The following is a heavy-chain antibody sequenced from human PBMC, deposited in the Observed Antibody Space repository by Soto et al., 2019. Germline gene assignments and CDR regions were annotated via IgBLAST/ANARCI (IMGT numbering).Heavy chain of an antibody. J-gene: IGHJ3*02. Sequence: SVKVSCTASGGTFSSYAISWVRQAPGQGLEWMGGIIPIFGTANYAQKFRGRVTITADESTSTAYMELSSLRSEDTAVYYCERGDRKFFKSAFDIWGQGTMVTVSS. CDR2: IIPIFGTA. D-gene: IGHD3-3*01. CDR1: GGTFSSYA. V-gene: IGHV1-69*13. CDR3: ERGDRKFFKSAFDI.